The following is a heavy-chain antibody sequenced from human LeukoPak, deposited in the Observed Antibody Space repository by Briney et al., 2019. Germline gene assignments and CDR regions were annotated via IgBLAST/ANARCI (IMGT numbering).Heavy chain of an antibody. D-gene: IGHD2-15*01. CDR2: IKQDGSDK. V-gene: IGHV3-7*01. CDR1: GFTFTKYW. Sequence: PGGSLRLSCAASGFTFTKYWMTWVRQAPGKGLEWVGNIKQDGSDKNYMDSVKGRFTISRDNAKNSLYLQMNSLRAEDTAVYYCARDKAVAGYYYGMDVWGQGTTVTVSS. J-gene: IGHJ6*02. CDR3: ARDKAVAGYYYGMDV.